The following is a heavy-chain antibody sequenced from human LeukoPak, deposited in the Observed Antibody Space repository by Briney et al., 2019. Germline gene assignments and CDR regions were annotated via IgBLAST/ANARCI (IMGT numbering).Heavy chain of an antibody. D-gene: IGHD2-15*01. CDR3: ARDLGEGYCSGGSCYSFKPNWYFDL. CDR1: GGSISSYY. Sequence: NPSETLSLTCTVSGGSISSYYWSWIRQPAGKGLEWIGRIYTSGSTNYNPSLKSRVTTSVDTSKNQFSLKLSSVTAADTVVYYCARDLGEGYCSGGSCYSFKPNWYFDLWGRGTLVTVSS. J-gene: IGHJ2*01. CDR2: IYTSGST. V-gene: IGHV4-4*07.